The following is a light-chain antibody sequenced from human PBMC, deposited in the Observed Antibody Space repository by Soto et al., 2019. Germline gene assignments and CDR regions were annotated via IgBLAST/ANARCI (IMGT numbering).Light chain of an antibody. CDR1: QSVSSY. CDR3: QRDNNCPRT. Sequence: EIQLTQSPSSLSSSPGERATLSCRASQSVSSYLTWYQQKPGQAPRLLIFDASNRATGIPARFSGSGSGTDFTLTISSLQTEDFAVYYCQRDNNCPRTFGQGTKVDIK. CDR2: DAS. J-gene: IGKJ1*01. V-gene: IGKV3-11*01.